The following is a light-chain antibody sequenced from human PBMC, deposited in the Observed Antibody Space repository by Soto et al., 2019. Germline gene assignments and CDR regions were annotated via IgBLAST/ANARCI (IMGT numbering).Light chain of an antibody. CDR3: QQRYNWPPIT. CDR2: GAS. J-gene: IGKJ5*01. CDR1: QSVSSNN. Sequence: EIMVTQSPGTLSLSQGERATLSCRASQSVSSNNLAWYQQRPGQAPRVVIYGASTRATGIPERFSGSGSGTDFTLTISRLEPEDFAVYYCQQRYNWPPITFGQGTRLEI. V-gene: IGKV3D-20*02.